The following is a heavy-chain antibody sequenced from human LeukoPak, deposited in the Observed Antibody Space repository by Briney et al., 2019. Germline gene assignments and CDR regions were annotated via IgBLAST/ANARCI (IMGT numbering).Heavy chain of an antibody. Sequence: PGGSLRPSCAASGCTFSNYWMSWVRQAPGKGLEWVANIKEDGSEKYYVDSVKGRFTISRDNARNSLYLQMNSLRAEDTAVYYCASGRQLGYWGQGTLVTVSS. CDR1: GCTFSNYW. CDR2: IKEDGSEK. CDR3: ASGRQLGY. J-gene: IGHJ4*02. V-gene: IGHV3-7*01. D-gene: IGHD6-13*01.